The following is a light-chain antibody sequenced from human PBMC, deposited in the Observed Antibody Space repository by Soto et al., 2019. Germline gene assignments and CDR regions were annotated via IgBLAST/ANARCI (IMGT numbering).Light chain of an antibody. J-gene: IGKJ1*01. Sequence: EIVLTQSPGTLSLSPGEEATLSCRASQSVDSNYLAWYQQKPGQAPRLLIYGASSRTTGIPDRFSGSGSGTDFTLTISRLEPEDFAVYYCQQYGSSPTWTFGQGTKVDIK. CDR1: QSVDSNY. CDR3: QQYGSSPTWT. V-gene: IGKV3-20*01. CDR2: GAS.